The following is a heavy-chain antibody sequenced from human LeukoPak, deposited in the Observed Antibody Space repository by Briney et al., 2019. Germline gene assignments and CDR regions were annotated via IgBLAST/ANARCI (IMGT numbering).Heavy chain of an antibody. CDR2: IHYSGST. CDR1: GGSISGYY. Sequence: SETLSLTCTVSGGSISGYYWSWIRQPPGQGLEWIGYIHYSGSTNYNPSLKSRVTISVDTSKNQFSLKLSSVTAADTAVYYCARRYCSGGSCYSALDYWGQGTLVTVSS. CDR3: ARRYCSGGSCYSALDY. V-gene: IGHV4-59*01. J-gene: IGHJ4*02. D-gene: IGHD2-15*01.